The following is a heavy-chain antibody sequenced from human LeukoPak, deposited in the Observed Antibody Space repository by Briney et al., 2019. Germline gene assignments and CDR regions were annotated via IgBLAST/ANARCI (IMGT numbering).Heavy chain of an antibody. J-gene: IGHJ4*02. CDR3: ARSGTLTGYLY. V-gene: IGHV4-38-2*02. CDR1: GYSISSGYY. Sequence: SETLSLTCTVSGYSISSGYYWGWIRQPPGKGLEWIGSIYHSGSTYYNPSLKSRVTISVDTSKNQFSLKLNSVTAADTAVYYCARSGTLTGYLYWGQGALVTVSS. D-gene: IGHD3-9*01. CDR2: IYHSGST.